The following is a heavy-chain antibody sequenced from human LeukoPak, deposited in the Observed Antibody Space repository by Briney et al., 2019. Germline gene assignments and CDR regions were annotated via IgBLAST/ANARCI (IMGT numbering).Heavy chain of an antibody. D-gene: IGHD5-24*01. J-gene: IGHJ4*02. CDR2: IYPGGSET. CDR1: GYSFISYW. Sequence: GESLQISFKGLGYSFISYWNAWVRQRPGKGLEGMGIIYPGGSETRYDPSFQGQVTISADTSTSTSYLQRSSLRASDTALYYCARASRDGYNQNFDHWGQGTLVTVSS. CDR3: ARASRDGYNQNFDH. V-gene: IGHV5-51*01.